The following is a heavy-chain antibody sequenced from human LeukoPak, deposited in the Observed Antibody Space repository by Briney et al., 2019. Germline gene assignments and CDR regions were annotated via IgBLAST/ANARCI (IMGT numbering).Heavy chain of an antibody. CDR3: ARGPRMVQGVILARGFDY. Sequence: SETLSLTCAVYGGSFSGYYGSWIRQPPGKGLEWIGEINHSGSTNYNPSLKSRVTISVDTSKNQFSLKLSSVTAADTAVYYCARGPRMVQGVILARGFDYWGQGNLVTVSS. D-gene: IGHD3-10*01. CDR2: INHSGST. J-gene: IGHJ4*02. V-gene: IGHV4-34*01. CDR1: GGSFSGYY.